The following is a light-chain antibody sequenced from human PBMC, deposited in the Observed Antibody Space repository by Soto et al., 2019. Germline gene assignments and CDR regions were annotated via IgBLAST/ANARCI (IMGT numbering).Light chain of an antibody. CDR2: DVS. CDR1: SSDVGGYNY. J-gene: IGLJ1*01. CDR3: SSYPSSSPV. Sequence: QSVLTQPASVSGSPGQSITISCTGTSSDVGGYNYVSWYQQHPGKAPKLMIYDVSNRPSGVSNRFSGSKSGNTASLTISGLQAEDEADYYCSSYPSSSPVFGTGTKVTVL. V-gene: IGLV2-14*01.